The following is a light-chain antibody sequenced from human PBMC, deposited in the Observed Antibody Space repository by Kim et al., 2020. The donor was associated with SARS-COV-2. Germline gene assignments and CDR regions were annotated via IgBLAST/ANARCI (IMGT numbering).Light chain of an antibody. CDR2: TNN. Sequence: QSVLTQPPSVSGTPRQRVSISCSGSTSNIETNTVNWYQQLPGAAPKLLIHTNNQRPSGVPDRFSGSRFGTSASLTISGLQSEDEADYFCAAWEDSPDGYVVFGGGTQLTVL. CDR1: TSNIETNT. J-gene: IGLJ2*01. CDR3: AAWEDSPDGYVV. V-gene: IGLV1-44*01.